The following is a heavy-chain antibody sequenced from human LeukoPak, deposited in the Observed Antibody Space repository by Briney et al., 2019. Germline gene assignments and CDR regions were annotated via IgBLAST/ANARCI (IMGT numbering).Heavy chain of an antibody. V-gene: IGHV1-24*01. CDR3: ATDPHSMWWDSSGYFPG. J-gene: IGHJ4*02. CDR2: FDPEDGET. Sequence: ASVKVSCKVSGYTLTELSMHWVRQAPGKGLEWMGGFDPEDGETIYAQKFQGRVTMTEDTSTDTAYMELSSLRSEDTAVYYCATDPHSMWWDSSGYFPGWGQGTLVTVSS. D-gene: IGHD3-22*01. CDR1: GYTLTELS.